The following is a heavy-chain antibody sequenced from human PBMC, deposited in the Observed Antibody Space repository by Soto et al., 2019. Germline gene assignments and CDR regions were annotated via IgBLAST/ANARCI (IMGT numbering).Heavy chain of an antibody. Sequence: PGESLKISCKGSGYSFTSYWIGWVRQMPGKGLEWMGIIYPGDSDTRYSPSFQGQVTISVDNSITTAYLQWSSLKASDTAIYYCARLRGSNYYDSCAYWGQGTLVTVSS. CDR2: IYPGDSDT. CDR1: GYSFTSYW. J-gene: IGHJ4*02. CDR3: ARLRGSNYYDSCAY. D-gene: IGHD3-22*01. V-gene: IGHV5-51*01.